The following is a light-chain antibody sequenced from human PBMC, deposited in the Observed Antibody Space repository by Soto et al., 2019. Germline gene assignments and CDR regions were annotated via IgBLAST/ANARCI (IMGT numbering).Light chain of an antibody. CDR1: TSNIGTHWP. CDR2: DNT. V-gene: IGLV1-40*01. CDR3: QSYDNSLSAWV. Sequence: QSVLTQPPSVSGAPGQKVTISCTGRTSNIGTHWPVHWFQQLPGTAPKLLIYDNTNRPSGVPDRFSGSKSGTSASLAITGLQAEDQADYYCQSYDNSLSAWVFGGGTQLTVL. J-gene: IGLJ3*02.